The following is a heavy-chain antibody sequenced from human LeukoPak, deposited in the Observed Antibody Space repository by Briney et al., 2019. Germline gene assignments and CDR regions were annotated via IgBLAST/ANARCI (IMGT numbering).Heavy chain of an antibody. CDR3: ASLYCTNGVCYTNWFDP. CDR2: ISSSGSTI. D-gene: IGHD2-8*01. V-gene: IGHV3-48*03. Sequence: GGSLRLSCAASGLTFSSYEMNWVRQAPGKGLEWVSYISSSGSTIYYADSVKGRFTISRDNAKNSLYLQMNSLRAEDTAVYYCASLYCTNGVCYTNWFDPWGQGTLVTVSS. CDR1: GLTFSSYE. J-gene: IGHJ5*02.